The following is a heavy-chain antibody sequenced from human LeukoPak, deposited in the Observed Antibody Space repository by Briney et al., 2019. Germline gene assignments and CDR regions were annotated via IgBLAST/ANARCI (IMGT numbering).Heavy chain of an antibody. CDR2: ISYDGSNK. V-gene: IGHV3-30-3*01. D-gene: IGHD5-12*01. CDR3: ARVGIVATNFDY. Sequence: GGSLRLSCAASGFTFSSYDMNWVRQTPGKGLEWVAVISYDGSNKYYADSVKGRFTISRDNSKNTLYLQMNSLRAEDTAVYYCARVGIVATNFDYWGQGTLVTVSS. J-gene: IGHJ4*02. CDR1: GFTFSSYD.